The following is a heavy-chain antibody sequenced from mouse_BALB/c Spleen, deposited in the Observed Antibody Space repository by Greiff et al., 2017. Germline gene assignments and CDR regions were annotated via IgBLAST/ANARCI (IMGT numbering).Heavy chain of an antibody. D-gene: IGHD2-1*01. J-gene: IGHJ3*01. CDR3: AREGGNYAWFAY. V-gene: IGHV5-9-4*01. CDR2: ISSGGSYT. Sequence: EVQLVESGGGLVKPGGSLKLSCAASGFTFSSYAMSWVRQSPEKRLEWVAEISSGGSYTYYPDTVTGRFTISRDNAKNTLYLEMSSLRSEDTAMYYCAREGGNYAWFAYWGQGTLVTVSA. CDR1: GFTFSSYA.